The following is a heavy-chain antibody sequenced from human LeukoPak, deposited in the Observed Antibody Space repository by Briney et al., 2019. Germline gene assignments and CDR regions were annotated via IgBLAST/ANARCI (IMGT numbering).Heavy chain of an antibody. CDR1: GYTFTSYG. CDR3: AREGIAARPAPLDNYYYYYGMDV. Sequence: ASVKVSCKASGYTFTSYGISWVRQAPGQGLEWMGWISAYNGNTNYAQKLQGRVTMTTDTSTSTAYMELRSLRYDDTAVYYCAREGIAARPAPLDNYYYYYGMDVWGQGTTVTVSS. V-gene: IGHV1-18*01. D-gene: IGHD6-6*01. J-gene: IGHJ6*02. CDR2: ISAYNGNT.